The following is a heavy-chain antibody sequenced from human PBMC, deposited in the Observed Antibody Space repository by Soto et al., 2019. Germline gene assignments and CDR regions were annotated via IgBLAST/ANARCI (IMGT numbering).Heavy chain of an antibody. Sequence: SVKVSCKASGGTFSSYAISWVRQAPGQGLEWMGGIIPIFGTANYAQKFQGRVTITADESTSTAYMELSSLRSEDTAVYYCAKSLDYGDYVGGMDVWGQGTTVTVSS. D-gene: IGHD4-17*01. CDR2: IIPIFGTA. CDR3: AKSLDYGDYVGGMDV. J-gene: IGHJ6*02. V-gene: IGHV1-69*13. CDR1: GGTFSSYA.